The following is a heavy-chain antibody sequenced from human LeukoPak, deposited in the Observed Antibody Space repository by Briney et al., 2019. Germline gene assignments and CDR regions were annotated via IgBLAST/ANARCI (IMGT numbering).Heavy chain of an antibody. CDR2: INPSGGST. Sequence: ASVKVSCKASGYTFTSYYMHWVRQAPGQGLEWMGIINPSGGSTSYAQKFQGRVTMTRDMSTSTVYMELSSLRSEDTAVYYCARGAALRMGATRPDYWGQGTLVTVSS. V-gene: IGHV1-46*01. CDR3: ARGAALRMGATRPDY. CDR1: GYTFTSYY. D-gene: IGHD1-26*01. J-gene: IGHJ4*02.